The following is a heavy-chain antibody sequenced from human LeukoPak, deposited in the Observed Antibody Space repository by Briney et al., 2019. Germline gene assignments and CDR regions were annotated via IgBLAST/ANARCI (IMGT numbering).Heavy chain of an antibody. CDR1: GFTFSSYS. J-gene: IGHJ3*02. CDR2: ISSSSSDI. D-gene: IGHD3-22*01. Sequence: GGSLRLSCAASGFTFSSYSMNWVRQAPGKGLEWVSSISSSSSDISYADSVKGRFTISRDNAKNSLYLQMNSLRAEDTAVYYCARESYYDSSVAGGAFDIWGQGTMVTVSS. V-gene: IGHV3-21*01. CDR3: ARESYYDSSVAGGAFDI.